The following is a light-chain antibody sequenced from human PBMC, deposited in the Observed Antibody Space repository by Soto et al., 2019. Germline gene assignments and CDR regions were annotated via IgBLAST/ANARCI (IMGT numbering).Light chain of an antibody. Sequence: EIVLTQSPGTLSLSPGDRATLSCMASQSVSHNFSAWYQQKPGQAPRPLIYAASIRATGIPDRFSGSGSGTDFTLTIRRLEPEDFAMYYCQQHADSPRTFGQGTRLEIK. CDR1: QSVSHNF. CDR3: QQHADSPRT. CDR2: AAS. J-gene: IGKJ1*01. V-gene: IGKV3-20*01.